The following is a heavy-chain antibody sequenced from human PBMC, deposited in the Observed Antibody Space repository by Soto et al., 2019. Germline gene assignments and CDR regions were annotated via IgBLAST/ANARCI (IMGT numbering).Heavy chain of an antibody. CDR3: ASSGYWLIVATVPYYFDY. J-gene: IGHJ4*02. CDR1: GGSFSGYY. Sequence: SETLSLTCAVYGGSFSGYYWSWIRQPPGKGLEWIGEINHSGSTNYNPSLKSQVTISADKSKNQFTLKLSSVTAADTAVYYCASSGYWLIVATVPYYFDYWGQGTLVTVSS. D-gene: IGHD5-12*01. CDR2: INHSGST. V-gene: IGHV4-34*01.